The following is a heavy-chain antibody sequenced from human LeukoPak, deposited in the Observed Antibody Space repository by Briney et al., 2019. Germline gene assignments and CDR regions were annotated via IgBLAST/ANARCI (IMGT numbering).Heavy chain of an antibody. D-gene: IGHD2-15*01. V-gene: IGHV5-51*01. CDR1: GYSFTSYW. CDR3: ARRNRSGLFDY. J-gene: IGHJ4*02. Sequence: GESLKISCKGSGYSFTSYWIGWVRQVPGKGLGWMGIIYPGDSGTRYSPSFQGQVTISADKSISTAYLQWSSLKASDTAMYYCARRNRSGLFDYWGRGTLVTVSS. CDR2: IYPGDSGT.